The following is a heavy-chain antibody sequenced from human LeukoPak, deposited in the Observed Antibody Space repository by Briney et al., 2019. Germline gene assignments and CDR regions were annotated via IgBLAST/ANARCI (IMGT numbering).Heavy chain of an antibody. CDR2: ISYDGSNK. D-gene: IGHD3-22*01. V-gene: IGHV3-30*03. Sequence: PGGSLRLSCAASGFTFSSYGMHWVRQAPGKGLEWVAVISYDGSNKYYADSVKGRFTISRDNSKNTLYLQMNSLRAEDTAVYYCAANNYYDSSGYGFAYWGQGTLVTVSS. J-gene: IGHJ4*02. CDR1: GFTFSSYG. CDR3: AANNYYDSSGYGFAY.